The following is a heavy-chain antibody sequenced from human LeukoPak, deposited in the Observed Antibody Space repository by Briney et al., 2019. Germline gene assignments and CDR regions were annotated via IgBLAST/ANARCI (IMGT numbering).Heavy chain of an antibody. CDR3: ARVLAARDSYDY. J-gene: IGHJ4*02. D-gene: IGHD6-25*01. CDR1: GYTFTSYY. CDR2: INPSGGST. V-gene: IGHV1-46*01. Sequence: GASVKVSCKASGYTFTSYYMHWVRQAPGQGLEWMGIINPSGGSTSYAQKFQGRVTMTRDTSTSTVYMELSSLRSEDTAVYYCARVLAARDSYDYWGQGTLVTISS.